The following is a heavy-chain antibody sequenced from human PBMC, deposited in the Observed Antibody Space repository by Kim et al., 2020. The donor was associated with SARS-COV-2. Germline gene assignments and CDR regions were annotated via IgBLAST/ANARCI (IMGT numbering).Heavy chain of an antibody. CDR2: ISSSGSTI. CDR3: ARGERHYYDSSGSLDY. J-gene: IGHJ4*02. CDR1: GFTFSSYE. V-gene: IGHV3-48*03. D-gene: IGHD3-22*01. Sequence: LSLTCAASGFTFSSYEMNWVRQAPGKGLEWVSYISSSGSTIYYADSVKGRFTISRDNAKNSLYLQMNSLRAEDTAVYYCARGERHYYDSSGSLDYWGQGTLVTVSS.